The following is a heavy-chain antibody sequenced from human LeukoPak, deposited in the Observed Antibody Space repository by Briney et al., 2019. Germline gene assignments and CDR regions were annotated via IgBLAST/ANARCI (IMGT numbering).Heavy chain of an antibody. D-gene: IGHD3-10*01. Sequence: GGSLRLSCAASGFTFDDYAMHWVRQAPGKGLEWVSGISWNSGSIGYADSVKGRFTISRDNAKNSLYLQMNSLRAEDTAVYYCARAGFTFSDYFGSFFDYWGQGTLVTVSS. CDR3: ARAGFTFSDYFGSFFDY. CDR2: ISWNSGSI. CDR1: GFTFDDYA. J-gene: IGHJ4*02. V-gene: IGHV3-9*01.